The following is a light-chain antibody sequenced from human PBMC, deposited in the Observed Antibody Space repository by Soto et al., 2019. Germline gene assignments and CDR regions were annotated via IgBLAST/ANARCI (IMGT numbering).Light chain of an antibody. Sequence: DIQMTQSPSTLSASVGDRVTITCRASQSISNWLAWYQQKPGKAPKLLIYKTSNLESGVPSRFSGSGSGTEFTLTISSLQPEDFATYYCLQHNSYPPPFGQRARLEIK. CDR3: LQHNSYPPP. J-gene: IGKJ5*01. CDR2: KTS. CDR1: QSISNW. V-gene: IGKV1-5*03.